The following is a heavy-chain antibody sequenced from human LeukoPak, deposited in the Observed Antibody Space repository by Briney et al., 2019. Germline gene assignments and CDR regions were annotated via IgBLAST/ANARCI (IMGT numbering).Heavy chain of an antibody. J-gene: IGHJ4*02. CDR2: IYPGDSDT. V-gene: IGHV5-51*01. Sequence: GWGRXXAGKGLEWMGXIYPGDSDTRYSPSFQGQVTISADKSISTAYLQWSSLKASDTAMYYCARRYGSGSYYNGLDYWGQGTLVTVSS. CDR3: ARRYGSGSYYNGLDY. D-gene: IGHD3-10*01.